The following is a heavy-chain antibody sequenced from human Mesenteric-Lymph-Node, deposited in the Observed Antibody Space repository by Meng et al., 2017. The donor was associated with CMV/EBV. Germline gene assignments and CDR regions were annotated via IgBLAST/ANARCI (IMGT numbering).Heavy chain of an antibody. D-gene: IGHD1-26*01. CDR2: ISSSGSTI. Sequence: ASGFSFSDYYMSWIRQATGKGLEWVSYISSSGSTIYYADSVKGRFTISRDNAKNSLYLQMNSLSAEDTAVYYCARESGRFVGGVDYWGQGTLVTVSS. J-gene: IGHJ4*02. V-gene: IGHV3-11*04. CDR1: GFSFSDYY. CDR3: ARESGRFVGGVDY.